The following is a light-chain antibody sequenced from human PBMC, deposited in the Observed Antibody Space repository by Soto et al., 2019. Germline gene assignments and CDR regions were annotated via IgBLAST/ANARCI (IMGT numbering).Light chain of an antibody. J-gene: IGLJ1*01. V-gene: IGLV2-8*01. CDR2: EVS. CDR3: SSYAGTYTLYF. CDR1: SSDVGAYNY. Sequence: QSVLTQPPSASGSPGQSVTISCTGTSSDVGAYNYVSWYQQHPGKAPKLMIYEVSKRPSGVPDRFSGSKSGNTASLTVSGLQAEDEADYYCSSYAGTYTLYFFGTGTNVAV.